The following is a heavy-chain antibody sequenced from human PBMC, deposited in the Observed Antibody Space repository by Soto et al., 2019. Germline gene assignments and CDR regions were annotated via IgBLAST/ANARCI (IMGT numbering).Heavy chain of an antibody. J-gene: IGHJ4*02. CDR3: AKGQGGSGSLTPRVDF. D-gene: IGHD3-10*01. V-gene: IGHV3-23*01. Sequence: EVQLLESGGGLVQPGGSLRLSCAASGFTFNNYAMTWVRQAPGKGLEWVSAISGGGDTTSYADSVKGRFTVSRDGPKNTLYLQMSSLRAEDTALYYCAKGQGGSGSLTPRVDFWGQGTLVTVSS. CDR2: ISGGGDTT. CDR1: GFTFNNYA.